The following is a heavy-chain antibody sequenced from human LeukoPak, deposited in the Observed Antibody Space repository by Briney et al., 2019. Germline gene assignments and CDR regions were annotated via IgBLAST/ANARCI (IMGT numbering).Heavy chain of an antibody. D-gene: IGHD1-14*01. Sequence: SETLSLTCAVSGYSISSGYYWGWIRQPPGKGLEWIGSIYHSGSTYYSPSLKSRVTISVDTSKNQFSLKLSSVTAADTAVYYCARRTLTTDAFDIWGQGTMVTVSS. CDR1: GYSISSGYY. CDR2: IYHSGST. V-gene: IGHV4-38-2*01. J-gene: IGHJ3*02. CDR3: ARRTLTTDAFDI.